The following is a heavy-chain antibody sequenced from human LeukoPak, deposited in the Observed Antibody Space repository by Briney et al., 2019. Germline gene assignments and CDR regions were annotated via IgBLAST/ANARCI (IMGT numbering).Heavy chain of an antibody. D-gene: IGHD3-22*01. Sequence: ASVKVSCKASGYTFTGDYMHWVRQAPVQGLEWMGWINTNTGNPTYAQGFTGRFVFSLDTSVSTAYLQISSLKAEDTAVYYCASPYDSSVYNFDYWGQGTLVTVSS. J-gene: IGHJ4*02. V-gene: IGHV7-4-1*02. CDR3: ASPYDSSVYNFDY. CDR2: INTNTGNP. CDR1: GYTFTGDY.